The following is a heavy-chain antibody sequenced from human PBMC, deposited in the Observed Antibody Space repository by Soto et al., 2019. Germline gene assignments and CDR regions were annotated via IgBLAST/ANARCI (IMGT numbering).Heavy chain of an antibody. CDR2: LIPISGTA. CDR3: ARIDGDYYYFDY. Sequence: QVQLVQSGAEVKKPGSSVKVSCKASGGTFSSYAISWVRQAPGQALEWMGGLIPISGTANYAQKFQGRVTITADESTSTAYMELSSLRSEDTAVYYCARIDGDYYYFDYWGQGTLVTVSS. D-gene: IGHD4-17*01. J-gene: IGHJ4*02. CDR1: GGTFSSYA. V-gene: IGHV1-69*01.